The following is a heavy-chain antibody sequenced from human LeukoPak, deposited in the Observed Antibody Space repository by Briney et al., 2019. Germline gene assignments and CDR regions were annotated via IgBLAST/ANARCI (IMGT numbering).Heavy chain of an antibody. J-gene: IGHJ4*02. D-gene: IGHD6-19*01. CDR3: AKPRGYSSGWYYFNS. CDR1: GFTFSSYA. CDR2: INVSGGST. Sequence: GGSLRLSCVVSGFTFSSYAMSWVRQAPGPGLEWVSTINVSGGSTFYEDSAKGRLTISRDNSQNTLHLQMNNLRAEDTAVYYCAKPRGYSSGWYYFNSWGQGTLVTVSS. V-gene: IGHV3-23*01.